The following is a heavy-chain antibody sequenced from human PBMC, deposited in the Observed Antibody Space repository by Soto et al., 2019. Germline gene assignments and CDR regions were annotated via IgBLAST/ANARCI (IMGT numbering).Heavy chain of an antibody. D-gene: IGHD2-2*01. Sequence: GGSLRLSCAASGFTVSSNYMTWVRQAPGKGLEWVSVIYSGGTTYYADSVKGRFTISRDNSKNTLYLQMSSLRAEDTAVYYCARLGSTSCLDFWGQGTLVTVSS. CDR2: IYSGGTT. J-gene: IGHJ4*02. CDR1: GFTVSSNY. V-gene: IGHV3-53*01. CDR3: ARLGSTSCLDF.